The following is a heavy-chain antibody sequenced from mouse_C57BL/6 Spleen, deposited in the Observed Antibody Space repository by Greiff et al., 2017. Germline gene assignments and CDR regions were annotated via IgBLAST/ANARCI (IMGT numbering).Heavy chain of an antibody. J-gene: IGHJ2*01. D-gene: IGHD1-1*01. V-gene: IGHV1-69*01. CDR1: GYTFTSYW. CDR3: ARSFITTVPGYYFDD. CDR2: IDPSDSYT. Sequence: QVQLQQPGAELVMPGASVKLSCKASGYTFTSYWMHWVKQRPGQGLEWIGEIDPSDSYTNYNQKFKGKSTLTVDKSSSTAYMQLSSLTSEDSAVYYCARSFITTVPGYYFDDWGQGTTLTVSS.